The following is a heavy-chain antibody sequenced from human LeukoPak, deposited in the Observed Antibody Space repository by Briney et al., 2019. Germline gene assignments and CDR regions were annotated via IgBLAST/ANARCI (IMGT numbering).Heavy chain of an antibody. V-gene: IGHV4-34*01. J-gene: IGHJ6*02. CDR2: INHSGST. CDR1: GGSLSGYY. Sequence: KTSETLSLTCAVYGGSLSGYYWGWIRQPPGKGLEWIGEINHSGSTNYNPSLKSRVTISVDTSKNQFSLKLSSVTAADTAVYYCARVDYYYDMDVWGQGTTVTVSS. CDR3: ARVDYYYDMDV.